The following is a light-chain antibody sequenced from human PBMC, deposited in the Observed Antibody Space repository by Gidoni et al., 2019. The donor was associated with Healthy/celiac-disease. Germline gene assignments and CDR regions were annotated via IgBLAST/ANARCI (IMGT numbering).Light chain of an antibody. CDR1: QSVSSSY. CDR2: GAS. Sequence: EIVLTQSPGTLSLSPGERATLSCRASQSVSSSYLAWYQQKPGQAPRLLIYGASSRATGIPDRFSGSGSGTDFTLTINRLEPEDFAVYYCQQYGSSPHTFGQXTKVEIK. V-gene: IGKV3-20*01. J-gene: IGKJ1*01. CDR3: QQYGSSPHT.